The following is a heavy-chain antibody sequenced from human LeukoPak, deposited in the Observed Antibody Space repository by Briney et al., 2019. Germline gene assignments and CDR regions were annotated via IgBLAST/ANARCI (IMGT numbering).Heavy chain of an antibody. Sequence: GGSLRLSCTASGFTFGDYAMSWVRQAPGKGLEWVGFIRSKAYGGTTEYAASVKGRFTISRDDSKSIAYLQMNSLKTEDTAVYYCTSNRVRDDSSGTGDYWGQGTLVTVSP. D-gene: IGHD3-22*01. V-gene: IGHV3-49*04. CDR2: IRSKAYGGTT. CDR1: GFTFGDYA. CDR3: TSNRVRDDSSGTGDY. J-gene: IGHJ4*02.